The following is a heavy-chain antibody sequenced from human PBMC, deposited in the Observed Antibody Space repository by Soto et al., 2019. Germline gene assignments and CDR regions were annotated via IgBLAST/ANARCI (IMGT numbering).Heavy chain of an antibody. D-gene: IGHD3-22*01. CDR3: ARDPRVYYDSSGYYWVY. V-gene: IGHV1-18*01. CDR2: ISAHNGNT. CDR1: GYTFSSYA. Sequence: QVQLVQSGAEVKKPGASVKVSCKASGYTFSSYAITWVQQAPGQGLEWIGWISAHNGNTNYAQKFQGRVTMTTDTSTSTAYMELRNLRFDDTAVYYCARDPRVYYDSSGYYWVYWGQGTLVTVSS. J-gene: IGHJ4*02.